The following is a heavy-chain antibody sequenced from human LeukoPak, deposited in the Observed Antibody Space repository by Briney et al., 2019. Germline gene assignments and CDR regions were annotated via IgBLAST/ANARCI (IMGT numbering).Heavy chain of an antibody. Sequence: SGPALVKPTQTLTLTCTFSGFSLSTRGMCVSWIRQPPGKALEWLARIDWDDDKYYSTSLKPRLTISKDTSKNQVVLTMTNMDPVDIATYYCARKRTTVTSHFDYWGQGTLVTVSS. CDR3: ARKRTTVTSHFDY. CDR1: GFSLSTRGMC. J-gene: IGHJ4*02. CDR2: IDWDDDK. D-gene: IGHD4-17*01. V-gene: IGHV2-70*11.